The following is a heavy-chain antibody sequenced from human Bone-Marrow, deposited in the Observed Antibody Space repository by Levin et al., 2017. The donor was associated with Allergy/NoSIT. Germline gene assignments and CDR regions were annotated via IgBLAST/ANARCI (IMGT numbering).Heavy chain of an antibody. V-gene: IGHV3-23*01. J-gene: IGHJ4*02. Sequence: HPGGSLRLSCAASGFTFSSYAMSWVRQAPGKGLEWVSGISSSGGGTYYADSVKGRFTISRDNSKNTLYLQMNTLRADDTAVYYCAKGTRGGSCYSCFDYWGQGTLVTVSS. CDR3: AKGTRGGSCYSCFDY. CDR1: GFTFSSYA. CDR2: ISSSGGGT. D-gene: IGHD2-15*01.